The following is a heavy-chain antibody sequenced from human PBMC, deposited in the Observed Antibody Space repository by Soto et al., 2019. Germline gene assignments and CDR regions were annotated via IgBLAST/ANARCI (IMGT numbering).Heavy chain of an antibody. V-gene: IGHV3-30*18. CDR2: ISYDGSNK. CDR1: GFTFSSYG. J-gene: IGHJ6*02. CDR3: AKGALRGHELEMDV. Sequence: PGGSLRLSCAASGFTFSSYGMHWVRQAPGKGLEWVTVISYDGSNKYYADSVKGRFTISRDNSKNTLFLQMNSLRPEDTAVYSCAKGALRGHELEMDVWGQGTTVTVSS. D-gene: IGHD1-7*01.